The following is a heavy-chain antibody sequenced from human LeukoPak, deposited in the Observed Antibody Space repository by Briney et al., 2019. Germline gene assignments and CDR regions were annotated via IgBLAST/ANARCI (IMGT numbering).Heavy chain of an antibody. CDR1: GGSISSGDYY. D-gene: IGHD2-2*01. V-gene: IGHV4-30-4*01. J-gene: IGHJ3*02. CDR2: IYYSGST. Sequence: SQTLSLTCTVSGGSISSGDYYWSWIRQPPGKGLEWIGYIYYSGSTYYNPSLKSRVTISVDTSKNQFSLKLSSVTAADTAVYYCARKSVVPAAVWHAFDIWGQGTMVTVSS. CDR3: ARKSVVPAAVWHAFDI.